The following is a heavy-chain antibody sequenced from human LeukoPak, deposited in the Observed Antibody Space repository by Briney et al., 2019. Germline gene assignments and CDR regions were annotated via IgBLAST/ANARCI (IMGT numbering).Heavy chain of an antibody. Sequence: PSETLSLTCAVYDGSFSGYYWSWIRQPPGKGLEWIGEINDSGRTNYNPSLSSRVTMSRDTSKNQFSLELSSVTAADTAVYYCARGGRFEYSSSDFDYWGQGTLVTVSS. CDR3: ARGGRFEYSSSDFDY. D-gene: IGHD6-6*01. CDR2: INDSGRT. J-gene: IGHJ4*02. V-gene: IGHV4-34*01. CDR1: DGSFSGYY.